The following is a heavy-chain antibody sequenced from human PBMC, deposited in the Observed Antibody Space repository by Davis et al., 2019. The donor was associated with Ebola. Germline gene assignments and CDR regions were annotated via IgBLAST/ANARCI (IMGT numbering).Heavy chain of an antibody. CDR3: ARLRSITRLTSFYY. D-gene: IGHD3-10*01. Sequence: GESLKTFCNGSGYSFTSYWIGRVRQMPGKGLEWMGIIYPGDSDTRYSPSFQGQVTIPADKSISTAYLQWSSLKASDTAMYYCARLRSITRLTSFYYWGQGTLVTVSS. CDR2: IYPGDSDT. V-gene: IGHV5-51*01. J-gene: IGHJ4*02. CDR1: GYSFTSYW.